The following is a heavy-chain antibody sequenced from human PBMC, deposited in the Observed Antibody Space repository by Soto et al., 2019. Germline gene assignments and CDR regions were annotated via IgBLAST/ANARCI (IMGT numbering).Heavy chain of an antibody. Sequence: PGGSLRLSCAASGFTFSSYAMSWVRQAPGKGLEWVSAISGSGGSTYYADSVKGRFTISRDSSKNTLYLQMNSLRAEDTAVYYCAKYHYYDSRGYSPNGAFDIWGQGTMDTVSS. V-gene: IGHV3-23*01. CDR3: AKYHYYDSRGYSPNGAFDI. CDR1: GFTFSSYA. CDR2: ISGSGGST. D-gene: IGHD3-22*01. J-gene: IGHJ3*02.